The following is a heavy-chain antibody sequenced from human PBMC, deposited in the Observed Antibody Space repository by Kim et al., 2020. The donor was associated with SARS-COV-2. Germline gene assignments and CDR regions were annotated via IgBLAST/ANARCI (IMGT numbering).Heavy chain of an antibody. CDR1: GGTFSSYT. CDR3: ASLGGEEVAGTAVSY. CDR2: IIPILGIA. D-gene: IGHD6-19*01. V-gene: IGHV1-69*02. Sequence: SVKVSCKASGGTFSSYTISWVRQAPGQGLEWMGRIIPILGIANYAQKFQGRVTITADKSTSTAYMELSSLRSEDTAVYYCASLGGEEVAGTAVSYWGQGTLVTVSS. J-gene: IGHJ4*02.